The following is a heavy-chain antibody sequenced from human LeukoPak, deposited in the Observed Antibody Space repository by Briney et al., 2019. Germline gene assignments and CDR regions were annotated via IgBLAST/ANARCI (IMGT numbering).Heavy chain of an antibody. V-gene: IGHV4-30-4*01. CDR3: ARHSGSSPHYFDY. CDR1: GGSISSGDYY. Sequence: SQTLSLTCTVSGGSISSGDYYWSWIRQPPGKGLEWIGYIYYSGSTYYSPSLKSRVTISVDTSKNQFSLKLSSVTAADTAVYYCARHSGSSPHYFDYWGQGTLVTVSS. CDR2: IYYSGST. D-gene: IGHD1-26*01. J-gene: IGHJ4*02.